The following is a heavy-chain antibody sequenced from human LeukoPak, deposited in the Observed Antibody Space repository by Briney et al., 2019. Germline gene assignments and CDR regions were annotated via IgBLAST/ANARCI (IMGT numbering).Heavy chain of an antibody. Sequence: ASVKVSCKASGYTFTDYYMHWVRQAPGQGLEWMGWINPNSGGTNYAQKFQGGVTMTRDTPISTAYMELSRLRSDDTAVYYCAREGPIVGATHLVDYWGQGTLVTVSS. V-gene: IGHV1-2*02. CDR1: GYTFTDYY. CDR3: AREGPIVGATHLVDY. D-gene: IGHD1-26*01. CDR2: INPNSGGT. J-gene: IGHJ4*02.